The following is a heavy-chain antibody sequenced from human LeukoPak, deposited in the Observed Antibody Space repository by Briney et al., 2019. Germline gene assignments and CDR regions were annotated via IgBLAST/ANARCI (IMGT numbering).Heavy chain of an antibody. D-gene: IGHD6-13*01. Sequence: GASVKVSCKASGYTFTSYGISWVRQAPGQGLEWMGWISAYNGNTNYAQKLQGRVTITTDTSTSTAYMELRSLRSDDTAVYYCAREYSSSWYGAFDIWGQGTMVTVSS. CDR2: ISAYNGNT. J-gene: IGHJ3*02. CDR3: AREYSSSWYGAFDI. V-gene: IGHV1-18*01. CDR1: GYTFTSYG.